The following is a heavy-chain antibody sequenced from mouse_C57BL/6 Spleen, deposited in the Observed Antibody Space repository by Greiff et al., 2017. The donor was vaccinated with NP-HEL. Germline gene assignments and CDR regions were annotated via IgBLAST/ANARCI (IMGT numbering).Heavy chain of an antibody. V-gene: IGHV1-50*01. Sequence: VQLQQSGAELVKPGASVKLSCKASGYTFTSYWMQWVKQRPGQGLEWIGEIDPSDSYTNYNQKFKGKATLTVDTSSSTAYMQLSSLTSEDSAVYSWARKNTPAQASWFAYWGQGTLVTVSA. CDR1: GYTFTSYW. J-gene: IGHJ3*01. D-gene: IGHD3-2*02. CDR3: ARKNTPAQASWFAY. CDR2: IDPSDSYT.